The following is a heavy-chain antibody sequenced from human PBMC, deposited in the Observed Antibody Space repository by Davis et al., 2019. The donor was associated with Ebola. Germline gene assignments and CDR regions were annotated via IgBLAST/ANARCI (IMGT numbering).Heavy chain of an antibody. Sequence: GGSLRLSCAASGFTFSSYAMHWVRQAPGKGLEWVAVISYDGSNKYYADSVKGRFTISRDNAKNSLYLQMNSLRAEDTAVYYCARDRRLRFRNPSYGMDVWGQGTTVTVSS. CDR3: ARDRRLRFRNPSYGMDV. CDR1: GFTFSSYA. D-gene: IGHD5-12*01. CDR2: ISYDGSNK. V-gene: IGHV3-30-3*01. J-gene: IGHJ6*02.